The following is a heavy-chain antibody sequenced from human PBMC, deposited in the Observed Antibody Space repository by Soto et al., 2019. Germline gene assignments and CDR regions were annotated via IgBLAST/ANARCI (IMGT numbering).Heavy chain of an antibody. J-gene: IGHJ6*02. Sequence: PGGSLRLSCAASGFTVSSNYMSWVRQAPGKGLEWVSVIYSGGSTYYADSVKGRFTISRDNSKNTLYLQMNSLRAEDTAVYYCAGEDNWNDSYYYGMDVWGQGTTVTVSS. D-gene: IGHD1-1*01. CDR3: AGEDNWNDSYYYGMDV. V-gene: IGHV3-53*01. CDR2: IYSGGST. CDR1: GFTVSSNY.